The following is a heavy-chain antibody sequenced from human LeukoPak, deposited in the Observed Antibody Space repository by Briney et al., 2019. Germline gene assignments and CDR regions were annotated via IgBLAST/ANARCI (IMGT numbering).Heavy chain of an antibody. CDR2: ISGSGGST. Sequence: GGSLRLSCAASGFTFSSYAMSWVRQAPGTGLEWVSAISGSGGSTYYADSVKGRFTISRDNSKNTLYLQMNSLRAEDTAVYYCAKVRYCSSTSCLYYFDYWGQGTLVTVSS. D-gene: IGHD2-2*01. V-gene: IGHV3-23*01. J-gene: IGHJ4*02. CDR3: AKVRYCSSTSCLYYFDY. CDR1: GFTFSSYA.